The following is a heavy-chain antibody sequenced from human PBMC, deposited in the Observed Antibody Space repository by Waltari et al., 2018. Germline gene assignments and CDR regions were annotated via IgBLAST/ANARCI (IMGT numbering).Heavy chain of an antibody. CDR3: ARLRYFDWISPPFM. V-gene: IGHV3-23*01. J-gene: IGHJ4*02. CDR1: GFSFSDYA. Sequence: EVQLLESGGALVKPGGSLRLSCAASGFSFSDYAMSWVRQAPGKGLKWVSGINGSGRSTNYIDSVKGRFTISRDNSKNTLYLQMNRLTAEDTAVYYCARLRYFDWISPPFMWGQGTLVSVSS. D-gene: IGHD3-9*01. CDR2: INGSGRST.